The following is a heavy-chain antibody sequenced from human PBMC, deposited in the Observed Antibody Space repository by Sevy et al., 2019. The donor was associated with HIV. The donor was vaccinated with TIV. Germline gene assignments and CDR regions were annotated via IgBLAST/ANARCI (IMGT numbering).Heavy chain of an antibody. D-gene: IGHD2-15*01. J-gene: IGHJ5*02. CDR3: TAVGLGYYSGSSYYQGYWFDP. Sequence: ASVKVSCKVSGYSLSKISIHWVRQAPGKGLEWMGSFDPEDAEPIYAQTLEGRVTMTEDTSTDTAYMELISLTSEDTAIYYCTAVGLGYYSGSSYYQGYWFDPWGQGTLVTVS. CDR1: GYSLSKIS. V-gene: IGHV1-24*01. CDR2: FDPEDAEP.